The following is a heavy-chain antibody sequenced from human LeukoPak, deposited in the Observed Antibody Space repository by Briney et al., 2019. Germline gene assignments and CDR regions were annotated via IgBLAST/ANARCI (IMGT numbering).Heavy chain of an antibody. V-gene: IGHV3-66*01. Sequence: RGSLRLSCAASGFTVSSNYMSWVRQAPGKGLEWVSVIYSGGSTYYADSVKGRFTISRDNSKNTLYLQMNCLRAEDTAVYYCARVGGSYYYYFDYWGQGTLVTVSS. D-gene: IGHD1-26*01. CDR3: ARVGGSYYYYFDY. J-gene: IGHJ4*02. CDR2: IYSGGST. CDR1: GFTVSSNY.